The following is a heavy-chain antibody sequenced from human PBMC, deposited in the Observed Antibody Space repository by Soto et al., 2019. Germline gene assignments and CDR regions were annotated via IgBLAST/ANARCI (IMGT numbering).Heavy chain of an antibody. Sequence: EVQLLESGGGLVQPGGSLRLSCAASGFTFSSYAMSWVRQAPGKGLEWVSAISGSGGSTYYADSVKGRFTISRDNSKNPLYLQMNSLRAEDTAVYYCAKDRDYYDSIDPRGEAFDIWGQGTMVTVSS. J-gene: IGHJ3*02. D-gene: IGHD3-22*01. CDR1: GFTFSSYA. CDR2: ISGSGGST. CDR3: AKDRDYYDSIDPRGEAFDI. V-gene: IGHV3-23*01.